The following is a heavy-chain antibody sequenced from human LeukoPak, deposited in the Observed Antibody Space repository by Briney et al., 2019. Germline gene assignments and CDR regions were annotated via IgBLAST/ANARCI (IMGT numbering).Heavy chain of an antibody. CDR3: TREFRRY. V-gene: IGHV1-8*03. CDR2: MNPNSGKT. D-gene: IGHD3-10*01. CDR1: GYTFTTYD. Sequence: ASVKVSCKASGYTFTTYDINWVRQATGQGLEWMGYMNPNSGKTVYAQNFLGRLTISVDTSINTAYMELSSLKTEDTAVYYCTREFRRYWGQGTLVTVSS. J-gene: IGHJ4*02.